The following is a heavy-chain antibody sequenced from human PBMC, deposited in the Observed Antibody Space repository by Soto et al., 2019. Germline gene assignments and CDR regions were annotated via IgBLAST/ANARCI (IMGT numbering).Heavy chain of an antibody. J-gene: IGHJ6*02. CDR1: GFTVSSNY. D-gene: IGHD3-3*01. V-gene: IGHV3-53*01. CDR2: IYSGGST. CDR3: ARDQGGYYDFWSGFYLAYYGMDV. Sequence: GGSLRLSCAASGFTVSSNYMSWVRQAPGKGLEWVSVIYSGGSTYYADSVKVRFTISRDNAKNSLYLHMNSLRAEDTAVYYCARDQGGYYDFWSGFYLAYYGMDVWGQGTTVTVSS.